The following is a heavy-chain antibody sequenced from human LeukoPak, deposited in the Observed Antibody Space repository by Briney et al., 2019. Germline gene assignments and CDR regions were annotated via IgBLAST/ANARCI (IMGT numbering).Heavy chain of an antibody. D-gene: IGHD5-18*01. V-gene: IGHV4-39*07. J-gene: IGHJ3*02. CDR2: IYHSGST. CDR1: GGFISSSSYY. CDR3: ARGARGYSLDAFDI. Sequence: PSETLSLTCTVSGGFISSSSYYWGWIRQPPGNGLEWIGYIYHSGSTYYNPSLKSRVTISVDRSKNQFSLKLSSVTAADTAVYYCARGARGYSLDAFDIWGQGTMVTVSS.